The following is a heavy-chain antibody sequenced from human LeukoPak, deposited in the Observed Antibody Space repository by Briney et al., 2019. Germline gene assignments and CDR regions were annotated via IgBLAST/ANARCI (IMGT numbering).Heavy chain of an antibody. V-gene: IGHV1-8*01. J-gene: IGHJ4*02. CDR3: ARGKIVYSFDRSVYFDY. D-gene: IGHD3-22*01. CDR1: GYTFTSYE. CDR2: MNPDSGNT. Sequence: ASVKVSCKASGYTFTSYEINWVRQATGQGLEWMGWMNPDSGNTGYAQQFQGRVTMTRNTSMSTAYMELSSLRSEDTAAYYCARGKIVYSFDRSVYFDYWGQGTWSPSPQ.